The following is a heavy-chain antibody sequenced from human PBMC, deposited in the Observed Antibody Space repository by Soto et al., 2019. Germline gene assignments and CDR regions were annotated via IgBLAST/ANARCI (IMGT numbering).Heavy chain of an antibody. V-gene: IGHV1-3*01. CDR3: ARDAKVFGVITNPYDF. D-gene: IGHD3-3*01. Sequence: ASMKVSCKTSGYRFTNYGMHWVRQAPGQGLEWMGWINAGTGHTAFSQKLQGRVTINRDTSASTAYMELNNLKYEDTAVYYCARDAKVFGVITNPYDFWGQGTLVTVSS. CDR1: GYRFTNYG. J-gene: IGHJ4*02. CDR2: INAGTGHT.